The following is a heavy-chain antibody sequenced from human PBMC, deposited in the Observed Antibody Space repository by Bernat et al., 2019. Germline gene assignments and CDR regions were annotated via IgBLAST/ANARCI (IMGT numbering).Heavy chain of an antibody. CDR3: AKTPTNYNIYMDV. V-gene: IGHV3-23*04. J-gene: IGHJ6*03. CDR2: IRGSGDNT. Sequence: EVLLVVSGGGLVQPGGSLRLSCAASGFTSSSCAMSWVRQAPGKGLEWVSTIRGSGDNTFHADSVKGRFTISRDNSKNTLYLEMNSLRAEDTAVYYCAKTPTNYNIYMDVWGKGTTVTVSS. D-gene: IGHD5-12*01. CDR1: GFTSSSCA.